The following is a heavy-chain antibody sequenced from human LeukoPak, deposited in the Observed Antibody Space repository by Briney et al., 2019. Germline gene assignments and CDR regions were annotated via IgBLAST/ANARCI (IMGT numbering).Heavy chain of an antibody. CDR2: IRYDGNNK. V-gene: IGHV3-30*02. CDR3: AKLDSTTAFDI. J-gene: IGHJ3*02. CDR1: GSTFSNYG. Sequence: PGGSLRLSCAASGSTFSNYGMHWVRQAPGKGLEWVAFIRYDGNNKYYADSVKGRFTISRDNSKSTLYLQMNSLRAEDTAVYYCAKLDSTTAFDIWGQGTKVTVSS. D-gene: IGHD2/OR15-2a*01.